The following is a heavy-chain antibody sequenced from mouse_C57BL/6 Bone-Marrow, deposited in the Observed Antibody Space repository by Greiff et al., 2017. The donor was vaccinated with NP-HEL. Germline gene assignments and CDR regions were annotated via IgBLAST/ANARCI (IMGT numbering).Heavy chain of an antibody. V-gene: IGHV1-69*01. CDR2: IDPSDSYT. D-gene: IGHD1-1*01. J-gene: IGHJ4*01. Sequence: QVQLQQPGAELVMPGASVKLSCKASGYTFTSYWMHWVKQRPGQGLEWIGEIDPSDSYTNYNQKFKGKSTLTVDKSSSTAYMQLSSLTSEDSAVCYCARDSTTVVAPYYAMDDWGQGTSVTVSS. CDR1: GYTFTSYW. CDR3: ARDSTTVVAPYYAMDD.